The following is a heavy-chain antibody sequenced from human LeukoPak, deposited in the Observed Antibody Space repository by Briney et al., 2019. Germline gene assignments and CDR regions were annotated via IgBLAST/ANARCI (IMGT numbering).Heavy chain of an antibody. V-gene: IGHV3-30*18. CDR1: GFTFSSYG. D-gene: IGHD5-24*01. J-gene: IGHJ4*02. CDR3: AKDRGDGYNTDYFDY. CDR2: ISYDGSNK. Sequence: GGSLRLSRAASGFTFSSYGMHWVRQAPGKGLEWVAVISYDGSNKYYADSVKGRFTISRDNSKNTLYLQMNSLRAEDTAVYYCAKDRGDGYNTDYFDYWGQGTLVTVSS.